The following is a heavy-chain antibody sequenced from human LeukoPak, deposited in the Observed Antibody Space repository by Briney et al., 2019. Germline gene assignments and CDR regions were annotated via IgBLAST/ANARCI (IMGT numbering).Heavy chain of an antibody. D-gene: IGHD1-26*01. CDR1: GGSISNYY. CDR2: IYTSGST. CDR3: ARAGYSGSYSYFDY. Sequence: SQTLSLTCTVPGGSISNYYWSWIRQPAGKGLEWIGRIYTSGSTNYNPSLKSRVTISVDKSKNQFSLKLSSVTAADTAVYYCARAGYSGSYSYFDYWGQGTLVTVSS. V-gene: IGHV4-4*07. J-gene: IGHJ4*02.